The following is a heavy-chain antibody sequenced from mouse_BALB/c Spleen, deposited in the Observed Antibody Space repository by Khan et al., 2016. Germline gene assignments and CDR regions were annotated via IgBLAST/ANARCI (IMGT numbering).Heavy chain of an antibody. CDR2: IYPGDDDT. D-gene: IGHD2-1*01. CDR3: ARSGGNYFFDY. V-gene: IGHV1-87*01. CDR1: GYTFTTYW. J-gene: IGHJ2*01. Sequence: QVQLQQSGAELTRPGASVKLSCKTSGYTFTTYWIQWVRQRPGQGLEWIGAIYPGDDDTRNTQKFKGKATLTADKSSNTAYMQLSSLASEDSAVYYCARSGGNYFFDYLGQVATLTVSS.